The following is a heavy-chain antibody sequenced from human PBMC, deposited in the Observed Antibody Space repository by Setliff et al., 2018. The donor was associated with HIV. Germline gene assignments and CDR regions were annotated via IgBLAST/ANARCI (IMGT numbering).Heavy chain of an antibody. D-gene: IGHD3-10*01. CDR2: IYYSGST. J-gene: IGHJ6*03. CDR1: GGSFSSGGYY. V-gene: IGHV4-31*03. Sequence: SETLSLTCTVSGGSFSSGGYYWSWIRQHPGKGLEWIGYIYYSGSTYYNPSLKSRVTISVDTSKNHFSLKLTSLTAADTAVYYWAGASRSSYYYYYMDVWGKGTTVTVSS. CDR3: AGASRSSYYYYYMDV.